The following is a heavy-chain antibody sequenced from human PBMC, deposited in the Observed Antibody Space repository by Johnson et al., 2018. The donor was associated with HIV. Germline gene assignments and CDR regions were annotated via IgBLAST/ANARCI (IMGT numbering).Heavy chain of an antibody. CDR3: AREWELLIGAFDI. V-gene: IGHV3-20*04. CDR2: INWNGGRP. D-gene: IGHD1-26*01. CDR1: RFSFDNYA. Sequence: VQLVESGGGVIRPGGSLRLSCAASRFSFDNYAMSWVRQAPGKGLEWVSGINWNGGRPGYADSVKGRFTISRNNAKKSLYLQMNNLGAEGTALYYCAREWELLIGAFDIWCRGTMVTVSS. J-gene: IGHJ3*02.